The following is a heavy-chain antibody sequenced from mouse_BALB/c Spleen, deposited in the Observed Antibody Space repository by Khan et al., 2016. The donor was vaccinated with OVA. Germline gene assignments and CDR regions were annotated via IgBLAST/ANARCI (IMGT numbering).Heavy chain of an antibody. CDR2: INPHIGET. CDR1: GYSFTGYF. Sequence: VQLKQSGPELVRPGASVKISCKASGYSFTGYFMNWVMQSHGKSLEWIGRINPHIGETFYNPRFKDKATLTVDASSSTAHMELRTLTSEDSAVYYCTRIYRSDFDYWGQGTTLTVSS. CDR3: TRIYRSDFDY. V-gene: IGHV1-20*01. D-gene: IGHD1-1*01. J-gene: IGHJ2*01.